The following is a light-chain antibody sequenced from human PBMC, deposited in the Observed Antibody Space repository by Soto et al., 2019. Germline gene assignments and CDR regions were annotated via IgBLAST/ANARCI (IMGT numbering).Light chain of an antibody. CDR3: QQRSRWPLLWA. CDR1: QSVGSS. CDR2: DAY. J-gene: IGKJ4*01. Sequence: EIVLTQSPATLSLSPGERATLSCRASQSVGSSLAWYQQKPGQSPRLLIYDAYNRATDIPARFSGSGSGADFTLTISSLEPEDFAVYDCQQRSRWPLLWAFGGGTKVEN. V-gene: IGKV3-11*01.